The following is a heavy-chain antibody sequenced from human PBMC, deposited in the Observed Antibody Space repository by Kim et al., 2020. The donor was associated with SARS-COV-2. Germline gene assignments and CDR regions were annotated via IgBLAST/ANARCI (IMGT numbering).Heavy chain of an antibody. CDR3: AVVRGVSCPDR. D-gene: IGHD3-10*01. Sequence: TDYAHSVKGRFTSSRDNTKNTVYVQMSSLRAEDTAVYYWAVVRGVSCPDRWGQGTLVTVSS. V-gene: IGHV3-74*01. CDR2: T. J-gene: IGHJ5*02.